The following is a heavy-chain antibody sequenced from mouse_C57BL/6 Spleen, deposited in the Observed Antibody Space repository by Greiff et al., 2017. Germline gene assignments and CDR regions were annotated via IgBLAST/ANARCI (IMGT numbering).Heavy chain of an antibody. CDR2: IYPGSGNT. J-gene: IGHJ2*02. Sequence: QVQLQQSGPELVKPGASVTISCKASGYNFTSYYIHWVKQRPGQGLEWIGWIYPGSGNTKYDEKFKGKATLTADTSSSTAYMQLSSLTSENSAVYFCAREGYYGYFDYWGQGTSLTVSS. CDR3: AREGYYGYFDY. D-gene: IGHD1-1*01. CDR1: GYNFTSYY. V-gene: IGHV1-66*01.